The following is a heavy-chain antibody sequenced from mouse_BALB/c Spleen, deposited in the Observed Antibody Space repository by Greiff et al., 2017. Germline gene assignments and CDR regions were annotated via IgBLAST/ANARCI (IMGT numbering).Heavy chain of an antibody. CDR2: IDPANGNT. Sequence: EVKLVESGAELVKPGASVKLSCTASGFNIKDTYMHWVKQRPEQGLEWIGRIDPANGNTKYDPKFQGKATITADTSSNTAYLQLSSLTSEDTAVYYCAEGYGYGYWGQGTTLTVSS. V-gene: IGHV14-3*02. J-gene: IGHJ2*01. D-gene: IGHD1-2*01. CDR1: GFNIKDTY. CDR3: AEGYGYGY.